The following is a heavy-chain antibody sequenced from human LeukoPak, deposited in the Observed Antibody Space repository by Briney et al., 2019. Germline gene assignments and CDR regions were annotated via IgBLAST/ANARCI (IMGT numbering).Heavy chain of an antibody. Sequence: GGSLRLSCAVSGFTFSSYEMNWVRQAPGKGLEWVSYISSSGSPTYYADSVKGRFTISRDNAKNSLYLQMNSLRAEDTALYYCASGAQSDYWGQGTLVTVSS. J-gene: IGHJ4*02. D-gene: IGHD1-26*01. CDR2: ISSSGSPT. CDR1: GFTFSSYE. CDR3: ASGAQSDY. V-gene: IGHV3-48*03.